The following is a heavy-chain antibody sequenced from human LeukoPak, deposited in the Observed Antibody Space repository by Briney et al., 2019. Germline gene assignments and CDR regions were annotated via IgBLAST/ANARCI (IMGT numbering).Heavy chain of an antibody. CDR1: GFTFSYYS. CDR2: ISSSSSYI. V-gene: IGHV3-21*01. CDR3: ARDLSGGNSW. D-gene: IGHD4-23*01. Sequence: GGSLRLSCAASGFTFSYYSMTWVRQAPGKGLEWVSSISSSSSYIYYADSLKGRFTISRDNAKNSLYLQMNSLTAEDTAVYYCARDLSGGNSWWGQGTLVIVSS. J-gene: IGHJ4*02.